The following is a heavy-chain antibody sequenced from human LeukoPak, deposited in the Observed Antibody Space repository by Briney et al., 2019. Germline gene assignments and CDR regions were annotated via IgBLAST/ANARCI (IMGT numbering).Heavy chain of an antibody. CDR2: ISSSSNPI. CDR1: GFTFSSYW. Sequence: GGSLRLSCAASGFTFSSYWMSWVRQAPGKGLEWVSYISSSSNPIWYADSVKGRFTISRDNAKNSLFLQMDSLRAEDTAVYYCARDPGRVRGVLGFDYWGQGIPVTVSS. D-gene: IGHD3-10*01. J-gene: IGHJ4*02. V-gene: IGHV3-48*04. CDR3: ARDPGRVRGVLGFDY.